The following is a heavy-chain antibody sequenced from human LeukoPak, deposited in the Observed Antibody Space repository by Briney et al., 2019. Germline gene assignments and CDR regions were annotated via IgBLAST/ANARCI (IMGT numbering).Heavy chain of an antibody. CDR2: ISGSGGST. CDR1: GFTLSSYA. V-gene: IGHV3-23*01. J-gene: IGHJ4*02. Sequence: QPGGSLRLSCAASGFTLSSYAMSWVRQAPGKGLEWVSAISGSGGSTYYADSVKGRFTISRDNSKNTLYLQMNSLRAEDTAVYYCAKGSAWGMATNHLLYFDYWGQGTLVTVPS. CDR3: AKGSAWGMATNHLLYFDY. D-gene: IGHD5-24*01.